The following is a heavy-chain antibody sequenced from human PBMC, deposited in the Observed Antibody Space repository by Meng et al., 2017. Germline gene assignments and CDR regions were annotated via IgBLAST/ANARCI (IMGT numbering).Heavy chain of an antibody. CDR2: INHSGST. Sequence: QVHRPQWGARLLKPSETLSLTCGVYGGSFSGYYGSWIRQPPGKGLEWIGEINHSGSTNYNPSLKSRVTISVDTSKNQFSLKLSSVTAADTAVYYCARGGGYSYGFGSIDYWGQGTLVTVSS. J-gene: IGHJ4*02. CDR1: GGSFSGYY. D-gene: IGHD5-18*01. V-gene: IGHV4-34*01. CDR3: ARGGGYSYGFGSIDY.